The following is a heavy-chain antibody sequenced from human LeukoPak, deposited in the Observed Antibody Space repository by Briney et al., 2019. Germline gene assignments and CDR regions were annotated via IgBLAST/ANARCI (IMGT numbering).Heavy chain of an antibody. J-gene: IGHJ4*02. V-gene: IGHV3-23*01. D-gene: IGHD6-19*01. CDR3: AKASSGWEFDY. Sequence: GGSLRLSCAASGFTFSSFAMSWVRQAPGKGLEWVSGISGSGGNTYYADSVKGRFTISRDNSKNTLYLQMNSLRAEDTAVFYCAKASSGWEFDYWGQGTLVTVSS. CDR1: GFTFSSFA. CDR2: ISGSGGNT.